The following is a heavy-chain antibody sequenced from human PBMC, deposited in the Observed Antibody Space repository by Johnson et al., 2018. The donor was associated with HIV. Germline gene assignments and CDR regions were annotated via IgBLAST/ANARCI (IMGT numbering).Heavy chain of an antibody. D-gene: IGHD3-22*01. Sequence: VQLVESGGGLVKPGVSLRLSCVASGFIFSNAGMSWVRQAPGKGLEWVGRIKSKTDGGTTDYAAPVKGRFTISRDNSKNTLYLQMNSLRAEDTAVYYCAKDLYYDSSGAGAFDIWGQGTMVTVSS. CDR1: GFIFSNAG. V-gene: IGHV3-15*01. J-gene: IGHJ3*02. CDR2: IKSKTDGGTT. CDR3: AKDLYYDSSGAGAFDI.